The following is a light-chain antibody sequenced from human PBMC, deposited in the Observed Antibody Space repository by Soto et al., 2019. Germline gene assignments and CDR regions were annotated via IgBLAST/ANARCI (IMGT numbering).Light chain of an antibody. Sequence: DIQMTQSPSSLSASLGDRVAITCRASHTISRYLNWYQQKPRKAPEVLISAASSLQGGVPSRFSGSGSGTDFTLTITSLQPEDFATYYCQQTYSNPHTFGGGTKVDIK. J-gene: IGKJ4*01. CDR1: HTISRY. CDR2: AAS. V-gene: IGKV1-39*01. CDR3: QQTYSNPHT.